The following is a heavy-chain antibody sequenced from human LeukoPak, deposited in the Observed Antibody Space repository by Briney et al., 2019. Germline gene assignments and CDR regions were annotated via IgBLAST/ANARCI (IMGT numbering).Heavy chain of an antibody. CDR3: ARHPSGSSFDY. Sequence: SETLSLTCRVPGGSIRSSRYYWGWIRQPPGKGLEWIGTIHYTGSTYYTPSLKSRVTVSVDTSNNQFSLKVSSVTAADTAVYYCARHPSGSSFDYWGQGTLVAVSS. J-gene: IGHJ4*02. CDR1: GGSIRSSRYY. D-gene: IGHD1-26*01. CDR2: IHYTGST. V-gene: IGHV4-39*01.